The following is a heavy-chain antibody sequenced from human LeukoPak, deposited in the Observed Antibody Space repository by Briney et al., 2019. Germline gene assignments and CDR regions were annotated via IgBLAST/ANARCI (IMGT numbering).Heavy chain of an antibody. J-gene: IGHJ3*02. Sequence: SETLSLTCAVYGGSFSGYYWSWIRQPPGKGLEWIGEINHSGSTNYNPSLKSRVTISVDTSKNQFSLKLSSVAAADTAVYYCARDVPYCSGGSCYVDAFDIWGQGTMVTVSS. CDR2: INHSGST. CDR1: GGSFSGYY. V-gene: IGHV4-34*01. D-gene: IGHD2-15*01. CDR3: ARDVPYCSGGSCYVDAFDI.